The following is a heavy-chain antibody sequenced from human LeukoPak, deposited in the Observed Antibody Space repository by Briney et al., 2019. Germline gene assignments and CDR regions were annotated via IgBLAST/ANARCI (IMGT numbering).Heavy chain of an antibody. Sequence: PSETLSLTCAVYGGSFSGYYWSWIRQPPGQGLEWSGEINHSGSTNYNPSLKSRVTISVDTAKNQFSLKLSSVTAADTAVYYCARDRGYSYGYRHYFDYWGQGTLVTVSS. J-gene: IGHJ4*02. CDR2: INHSGST. CDR3: ARDRGYSYGYRHYFDY. V-gene: IGHV4-34*01. CDR1: GGSFSGYY. D-gene: IGHD5-18*01.